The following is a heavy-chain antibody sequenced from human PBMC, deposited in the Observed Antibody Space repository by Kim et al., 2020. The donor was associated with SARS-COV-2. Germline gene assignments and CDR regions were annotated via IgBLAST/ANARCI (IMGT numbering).Heavy chain of an antibody. V-gene: IGHV4-39*01. Sequence: LKSRVTIAVDTSKNQFSRKLSSVTAADTAVYYCARHLRSGLVASPGGFDYWGQGTLVTVSS. CDR3: ARHLRSGLVASPGGFDY. D-gene: IGHD3-9*01. J-gene: IGHJ4*02.